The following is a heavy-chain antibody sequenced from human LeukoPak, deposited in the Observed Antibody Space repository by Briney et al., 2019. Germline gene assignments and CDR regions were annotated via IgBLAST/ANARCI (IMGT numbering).Heavy chain of an antibody. J-gene: IGHJ3*02. V-gene: IGHV1-2*02. Sequence: ASVKVSCKPSGYTFTSYYYHWVRQAPGQGLEWMAIINPNGGATSNAQKFQGRVTMTRDTSISTAYMELSRLRSDDTAVYYCARDYVAAAAYDAFDIWGQGTMVTVSS. CDR3: ARDYVAAAAYDAFDI. D-gene: IGHD6-13*01. CDR2: INPNGGAT. CDR1: GYTFTSYY.